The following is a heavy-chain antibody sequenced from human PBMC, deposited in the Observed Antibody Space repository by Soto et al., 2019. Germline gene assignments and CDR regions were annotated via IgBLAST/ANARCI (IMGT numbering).Heavy chain of an antibody. V-gene: IGHV5-51*01. Sequence: PGESLKISCRCSGYTFSNFWIAWVRHLPGKGLEWMGIIYPGDHETRYSPSFHGKVTISADKSIKTAYLQWSSLEASDSAFYYCARSPRRSQHFDYWGQGDLVTVSS. CDR2: IYPGDHET. CDR3: ARSPRRSQHFDY. CDR1: GYTFSNFW. J-gene: IGHJ4*02.